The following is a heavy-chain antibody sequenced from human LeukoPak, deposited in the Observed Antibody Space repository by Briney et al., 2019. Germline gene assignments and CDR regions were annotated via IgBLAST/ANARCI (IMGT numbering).Heavy chain of an antibody. CDR1: GGSISSYY. Sequence: PSETLSLTCTVSGGSISSYYWSWIRQPAGKGLEWIGRIFTSGSTNYNPSLKSRVTMSVDTSKNQFSLKLSSVTAADTAVYYCARLSAYCGGDCYPDYWGQGTLVTVSS. V-gene: IGHV4-4*07. CDR3: ARLSAYCGGDCYPDY. CDR2: IFTSGST. D-gene: IGHD2-21*02. J-gene: IGHJ4*02.